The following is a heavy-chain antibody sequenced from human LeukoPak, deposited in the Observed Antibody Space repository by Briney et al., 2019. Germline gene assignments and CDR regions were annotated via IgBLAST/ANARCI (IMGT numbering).Heavy chain of an antibody. CDR2: ISGSGGGT. Sequence: GGSLRLSCAVSGFTLSNYGMSWVRQAPGKGLEWVAGISGSGGGTNCADSVKGRFTISRDNPKNTLYLQMNSLRAEDTAVYFCAKRGVVIRVVLVGFHKEAYYFDSWGQGALVTVSS. CDR1: GFTLSNYG. J-gene: IGHJ4*02. CDR3: AKRGVVIRVVLVGFHKEAYYFDS. V-gene: IGHV3-23*01. D-gene: IGHD3-10*01.